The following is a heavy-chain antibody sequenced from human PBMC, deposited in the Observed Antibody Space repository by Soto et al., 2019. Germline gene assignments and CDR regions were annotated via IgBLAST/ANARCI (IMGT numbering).Heavy chain of an antibody. CDR1: GFTFSTNS. D-gene: IGHD5-12*01. V-gene: IGHV3-23*01. CDR2: ISGGGDST. J-gene: IGHJ5*02. Sequence: EVQLLESGGGLVQPGGSLRLSCAASGFTFSTNSMTWVRQAPGEGLEWVCGISGGGDSTHYADSVKGRFTISRDNSKNMVYLLMNSLTSDDTAVYFCSKWDGYGDQWGQGTLVTVSS. CDR3: SKWDGYGDQ.